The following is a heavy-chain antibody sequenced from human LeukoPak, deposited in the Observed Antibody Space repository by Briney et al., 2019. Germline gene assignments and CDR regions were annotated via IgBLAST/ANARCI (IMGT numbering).Heavy chain of an antibody. J-gene: IGHJ4*02. D-gene: IGHD1-7*01. CDR3: AQNWNYGYEIDY. Sequence: SETLSLTCTVSGGSISSYYWSWIRQPPGKGLEWIGSIYYSGSTYYNPSLKSRVTISVDTSKNQFSLKLSSVTAADTAVYYCAQNWNYGYEIDYWGQGTLVTVSS. V-gene: IGHV4-39*07. CDR1: GGSISSYY. CDR2: IYYSGST.